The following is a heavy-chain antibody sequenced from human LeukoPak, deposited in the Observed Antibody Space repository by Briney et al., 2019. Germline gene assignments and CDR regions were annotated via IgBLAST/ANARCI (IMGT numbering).Heavy chain of an antibody. CDR1: GGSISSSSYY. D-gene: IGHD3-10*01. CDR2: IYYSGST. V-gene: IGHV4-39*01. Sequence: PSETLSLTCTVSGGSISSSSYYWGWIRQPPGKGLEWIGSIYYSGSTYYNPSLKSRVTISVDTSKNRFSLKLSSVTAADTAVYYCARTPGNAFDIWGQGTMVTVSS. J-gene: IGHJ3*02. CDR3: ARTPGNAFDI.